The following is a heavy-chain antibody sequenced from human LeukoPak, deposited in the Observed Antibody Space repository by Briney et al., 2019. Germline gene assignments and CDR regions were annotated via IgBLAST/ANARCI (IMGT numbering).Heavy chain of an antibody. CDR3: ARDGRCSGGSCLFDY. D-gene: IGHD2-15*01. Sequence: GGSLRLSCAASGFTFSSYAMHWVRQAPGKGLEWVAVISYDGSNKYYADSVKGRFTISRDNSKNTLYLQMNSLRAEDTAVYYCARDGRCSGGSCLFDYWGQGTLVTVSS. CDR2: ISYDGSNK. CDR1: GFTFSSYA. V-gene: IGHV3-30-3*01. J-gene: IGHJ4*02.